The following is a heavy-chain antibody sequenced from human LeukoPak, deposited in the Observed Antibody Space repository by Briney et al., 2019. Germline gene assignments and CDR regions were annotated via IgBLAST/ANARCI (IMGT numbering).Heavy chain of an antibody. CDR2: MNPNSGNT. V-gene: IGHV1-8*02. CDR3: ARGSSYTSSWHEDY. J-gene: IGHJ4*02. D-gene: IGHD3-16*02. Sequence: GASVKVSCKASGYTFTSYDINWVRQATGQGLEWMGWMNPNSGNTGYAQKFQGRVTMTTDTSTSTAYLELTSLTSDDTAVYFCARGSSYTSSWHEDYWGQGTQVTVSS. CDR1: GYTFTSYD.